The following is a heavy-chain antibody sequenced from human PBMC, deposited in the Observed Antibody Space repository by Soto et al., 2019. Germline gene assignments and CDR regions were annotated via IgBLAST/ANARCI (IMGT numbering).Heavy chain of an antibody. CDR1: GGSMSEYF. D-gene: IGHD3-10*01. V-gene: IGHV4-59*01. CDR2: VYYLGST. Sequence: SETLSLTCTVSGGSMSEYFWSWIRQSPGKGLEWIGYVYYLGSTDYNPSLKSRVTISVDTSKRQFSLKLSSVTVADTAVYYCARDGYDGSGSPYPAYWGPGDQVTVSS. J-gene: IGHJ4*02. CDR3: ARDGYDGSGSPYPAY.